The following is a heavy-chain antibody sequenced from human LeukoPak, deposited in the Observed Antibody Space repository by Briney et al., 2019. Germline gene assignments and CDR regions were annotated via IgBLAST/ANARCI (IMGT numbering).Heavy chain of an antibody. CDR1: GFTFSSNW. Sequence: GGSLRLSCAASGFTFSSNWMHWIRQVPGEGLVWVARINPDGSDTSYADSVKGRFTISRDNAKNTLYLQMNSLRAEDNALYYYTRCKFGSRDHWGQGTLVTVSS. J-gene: IGHJ4*02. V-gene: IGHV3-74*01. CDR2: INPDGSDT. CDR3: TRCKFGSRDH. D-gene: IGHD3-10*01.